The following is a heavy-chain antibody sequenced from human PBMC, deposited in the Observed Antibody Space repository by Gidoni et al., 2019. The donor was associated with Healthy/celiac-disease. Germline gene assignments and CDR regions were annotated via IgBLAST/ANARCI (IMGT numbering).Heavy chain of an antibody. CDR1: GSTLTELS. D-gene: IGHD3-22*01. V-gene: IGHV1-24*01. Sequence: QVQLVQSGAEVKKPGASVKVSCKFSGSTLTELSMHWVRQAPGKGLEWMGGFDPEDGETIYAQKFQGRVTMTEDTSTDTADRELSSLRSEDTAVYYCATGVTRVGSGYYYCAFDIWGQGTMVTVSS. J-gene: IGHJ3*02. CDR2: FDPEDGET. CDR3: ATGVTRVGSGYYYCAFDI.